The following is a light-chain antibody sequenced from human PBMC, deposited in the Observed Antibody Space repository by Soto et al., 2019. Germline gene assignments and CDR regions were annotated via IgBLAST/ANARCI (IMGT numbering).Light chain of an antibody. CDR1: QSVRSSS. CDR2: GAS. CDR3: QQYGNSPRT. J-gene: IGKJ1*01. Sequence: ETVLTQSPGTLSLSPGERATLSCRASQSVRSSSLAWYQQKPGQAPRLLIYGASSRATGITDRFSGSGSGTDFTLTISRLEPEDFAVYYCQQYGNSPRTFGQGTKVEIK. V-gene: IGKV3-20*01.